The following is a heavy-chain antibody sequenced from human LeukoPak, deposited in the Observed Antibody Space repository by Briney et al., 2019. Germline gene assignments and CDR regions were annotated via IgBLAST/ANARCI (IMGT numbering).Heavy chain of an antibody. CDR2: ISSSSSYI. J-gene: IGHJ5*02. V-gene: IGHV3-21*01. D-gene: IGHD6-19*01. CDR1: GFTFSSYS. CDR3: ARVGYSSGWYGWFDP. Sequence: GGSLRLSCAASGFTFSSYSMNWVRQAPGKGLEWVSSISSSSSYIYYADSVKGRFTISRDNAKNSLFLQMNSLRAEDTAVYYCARVGYSSGWYGWFDPWGQGTLVTVSS.